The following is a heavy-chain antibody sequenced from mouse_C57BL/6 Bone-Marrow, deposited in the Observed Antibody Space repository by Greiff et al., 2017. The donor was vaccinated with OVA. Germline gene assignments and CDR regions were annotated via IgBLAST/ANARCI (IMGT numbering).Heavy chain of an antibody. Sequence: EVQVVESGGGLVKPGGSLKLSCAASGFTFSSYAMSWVRQTPEKRLEWVATISDGGSYTYYPDNVKGRFTISRDNAKNNLYLQMSHLKSEDTAMYYCARDITTVVARYWYFDVWGTGTTVTVSS. CDR3: ARDITTVVARYWYFDV. CDR2: ISDGGSYT. CDR1: GFTFSSYA. J-gene: IGHJ1*03. V-gene: IGHV5-4*01. D-gene: IGHD1-1*01.